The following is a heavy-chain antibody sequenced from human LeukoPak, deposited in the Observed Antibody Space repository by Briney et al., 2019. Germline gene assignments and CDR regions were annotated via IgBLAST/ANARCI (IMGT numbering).Heavy chain of an antibody. CDR3: ARDEARYSSGYYPNWFDP. V-gene: IGHV1-18*01. CDR1: GYTFTSYG. CDR2: ISGYNGYT. J-gene: IGHJ5*02. D-gene: IGHD3-22*01. Sequence: ASVKVPCKASGYTFTSYGISWVRQAPGQGLEWMGWISGYNGYTHYAHNLQGRVTMTTDTSTSTAYMALRSLRSDDTAVYYCARDEARYSSGYYPNWFDPWGQGTLVTVSS.